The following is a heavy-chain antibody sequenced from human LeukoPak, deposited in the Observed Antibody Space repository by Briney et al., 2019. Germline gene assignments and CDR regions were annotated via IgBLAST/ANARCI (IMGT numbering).Heavy chain of an antibody. D-gene: IGHD6-19*01. CDR1: GFTFSSYS. V-gene: IGHV3-21*01. Sequence: PGGPLRLSCAASGFTFSSYSMNWVRQAPGKGLEWVSPISSSSTYIYYADSVKGRFTISRDNAKNSLYLQMNSLRAEDTAVYYCARDRTSVAVMFDFWGQGTLVTVSS. CDR2: ISSSSTYI. J-gene: IGHJ4*02. CDR3: ARDRTSVAVMFDF.